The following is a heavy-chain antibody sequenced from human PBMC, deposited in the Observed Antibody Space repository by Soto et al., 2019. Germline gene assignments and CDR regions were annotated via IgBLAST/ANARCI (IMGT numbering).Heavy chain of an antibody. CDR3: AAEVTSDAFDF. D-gene: IGHD2-21*02. V-gene: IGHV3-21*06. Sequence: GGSLRLSCVASGFNFNSHALNWVRQAPGKGLAWVSSISGNSGYIFYADSLKGRFTTSRDNARNSVYLQMDSLRAEDTAVYYCAAEVTSDAFDFWGQGTVVTVSS. J-gene: IGHJ3*01. CDR1: GFNFNSHA. CDR2: ISGNSGYI.